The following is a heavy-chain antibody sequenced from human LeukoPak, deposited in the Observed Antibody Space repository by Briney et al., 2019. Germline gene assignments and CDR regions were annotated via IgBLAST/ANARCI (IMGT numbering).Heavy chain of an antibody. D-gene: IGHD3-9*01. J-gene: IGHJ4*02. CDR3: AKVFGRYFDWLSPTFDY. CDR2: ISYDGSNK. Sequence: PGGSLRLSCAASGFTFSSYGMHWVRQAPGKGLEWVAVISYDGSNKYYADSVKGRFTISRDNSKNTLYLQMNSLRAEDTAVYYCAKVFGRYFDWLSPTFDYWGQGTLVTVSS. CDR1: GFTFSSYG. V-gene: IGHV3-30*18.